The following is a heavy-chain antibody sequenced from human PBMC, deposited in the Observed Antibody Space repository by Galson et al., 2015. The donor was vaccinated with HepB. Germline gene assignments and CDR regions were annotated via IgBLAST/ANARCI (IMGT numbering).Heavy chain of an antibody. CDR3: ARDHAHIGYYSTTSCRYFDY. CDR2: ISYDGSNK. CDR1: GFTLSSYA. Sequence: SLRLSCAASGFTLSSYAMHWVRQAPGKGLEWVTFISYDGSNKYYADSVKGRFTISRDNSKNTLCLQMNSLRTEDTAVYFCARDHAHIGYYSTTSCRYFDYWGQGTLVTVSS. J-gene: IGHJ4*02. V-gene: IGHV3-30-3*01. D-gene: IGHD2-2*01.